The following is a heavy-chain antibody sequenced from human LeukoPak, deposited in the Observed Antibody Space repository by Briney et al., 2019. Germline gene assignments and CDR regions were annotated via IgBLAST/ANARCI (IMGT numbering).Heavy chain of an antibody. D-gene: IGHD5-12*01. CDR1: GIPFNYYW. J-gene: IGHJ4*02. Sequence: GGSLRLSCAASGIPFNYYWMHWVRQAPGKGLVWVSRIDADGSSATYADSVKGRFTISRDNAKNTLYLQMNSLRAEDTAVYYCTREGGYDPFEYWGQGTLATVSS. CDR2: IDADGSSA. CDR3: TREGGYDPFEY. V-gene: IGHV3-74*01.